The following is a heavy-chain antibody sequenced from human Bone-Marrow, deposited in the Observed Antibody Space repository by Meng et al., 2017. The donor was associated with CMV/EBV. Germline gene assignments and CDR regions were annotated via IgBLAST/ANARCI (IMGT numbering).Heavy chain of an antibody. Sequence: GESLKISCAASGFIFSGYTMTWVRQAPGKGLEWVSRIRGNGASPAYADSVRDRFTISRDTSQNTLYLQMHSLRAEDTAVYYCAKGAAFGVTAPDYWGQGTLVTVSS. CDR2: IRGNGASP. D-gene: IGHD3-3*01. V-gene: IGHV3-23*01. CDR3: AKGAAFGVTAPDY. J-gene: IGHJ4*02. CDR1: GFIFSGYT.